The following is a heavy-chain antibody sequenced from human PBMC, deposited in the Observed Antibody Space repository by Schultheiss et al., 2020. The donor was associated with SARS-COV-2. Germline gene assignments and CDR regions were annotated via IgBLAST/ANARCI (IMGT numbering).Heavy chain of an antibody. D-gene: IGHD2-15*01. CDR3: ARVGCSGGSCYRPGGYFDL. Sequence: SVKVSCKASGGTFSSYAISWVRQAPGQGLEWMGGIIPIFGIANYAQKFQGRVTITADKSTSTAYMELSSLRSEDTAVYYCARVGCSGGSCYRPGGYFDLWGRGSLGTVSS. V-gene: IGHV1-69*10. J-gene: IGHJ2*01. CDR2: IIPIFGIA. CDR1: GGTFSSYA.